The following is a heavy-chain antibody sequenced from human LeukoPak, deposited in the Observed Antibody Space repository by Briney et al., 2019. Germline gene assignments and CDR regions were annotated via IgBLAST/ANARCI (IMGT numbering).Heavy chain of an antibody. CDR1: GYSFTSYW. D-gene: IGHD3-10*01. Sequence: GESLKISCKGSGYSFTSYWIGWVRQMPGRGLEWMGIIYPGDSDTRYSPSFQGQVTISADKSISTAYLQWSSLKASDTAMYYCARRYADGSGSYYLDYWGQGTLVTVSS. J-gene: IGHJ4*02. CDR2: IYPGDSDT. CDR3: ARRYADGSGSYYLDY. V-gene: IGHV5-51*01.